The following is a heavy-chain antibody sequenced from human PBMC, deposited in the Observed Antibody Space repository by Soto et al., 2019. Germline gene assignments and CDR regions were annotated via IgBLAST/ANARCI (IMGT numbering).Heavy chain of an antibody. D-gene: IGHD7-27*01. CDR1: GYRFTTYG. J-gene: IGHJ6*02. Sequence: ASVKVSCKASGYRFTTYGITWVRLAPGQGLEWLGGISTYNGNTDYAQNLQDRVTMTTETSTSTAYMEVTSLTSDDTAVYYCARGLGTNGLDVWGQGXTVTVSS. V-gene: IGHV1-18*04. CDR2: ISTYNGNT. CDR3: ARGLGTNGLDV.